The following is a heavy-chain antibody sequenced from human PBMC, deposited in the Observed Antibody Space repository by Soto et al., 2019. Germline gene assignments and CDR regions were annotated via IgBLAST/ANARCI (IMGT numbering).Heavy chain of an antibody. Sequence: SETLSLTCTVSGDSIRRNYWTWIRQSPGKGLEWIGHIYYSGSTKYNPSLKSRVLISIDTSKNQFSLRLTSVTAADTAVYYCARGMTTVTTLDYWGQGTLVTVSS. J-gene: IGHJ4*02. CDR3: ARGMTTVTTLDY. V-gene: IGHV4-59*01. D-gene: IGHD4-4*01. CDR1: GDSIRRNY. CDR2: IYYSGST.